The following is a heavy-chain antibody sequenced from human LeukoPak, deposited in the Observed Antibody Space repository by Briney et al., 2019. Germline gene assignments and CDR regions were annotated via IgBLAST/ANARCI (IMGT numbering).Heavy chain of an antibody. CDR2: INWNGDRI. D-gene: IGHD3-9*01. J-gene: IGHJ4*02. V-gene: IGHV3-9*01. Sequence: GRSLRLSCAASGFTFDNCAMHWVRQAPGKGLEWVSGINWNGDRIGYADSVRGRFTISRDNAKNSLHLQMNSLRAEDTALYYCAKDTYYDILTGYYRNWGQGTLVTVSS. CDR1: GFTFDNCA. CDR3: AKDTYYDILTGYYRN.